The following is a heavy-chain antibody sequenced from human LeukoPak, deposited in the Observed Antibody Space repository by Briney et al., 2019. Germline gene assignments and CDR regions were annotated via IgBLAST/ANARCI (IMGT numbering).Heavy chain of an antibody. J-gene: IGHJ4*02. V-gene: IGHV1-2*02. CDR2: TSPNSGDT. CDR3: AGGRGDYSPDY. Sequence: ASVKVSCKASGHTFSGNYMHWVRQAPGQGLEWMGWTSPNSGDTNYAQKFQGRVTLTRDTSISTAYMELSRLRSDDTAVYYCAGGRGDYSPDYWGQGTLVTISS. CDR1: GHTFSGNY. D-gene: IGHD3-22*01.